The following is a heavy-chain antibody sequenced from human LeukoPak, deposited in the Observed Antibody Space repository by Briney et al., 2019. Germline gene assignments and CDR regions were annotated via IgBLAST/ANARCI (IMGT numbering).Heavy chain of an antibody. D-gene: IGHD5-12*01. CDR1: GFTFDDYA. V-gene: IGHV3-9*01. Sequence: GGSLRLSCAASGFTFDDYAMHWVRQGPGKGLEWVSGVSWNTGTIGYADSVKGRFTISRDNAKNSLYLQMNTLRAEDTALYYCAKDAGGKWPPYYFDYWGQGTLVTVSS. J-gene: IGHJ4*02. CDR3: AKDAGGKWPPYYFDY. CDR2: VSWNTGTI.